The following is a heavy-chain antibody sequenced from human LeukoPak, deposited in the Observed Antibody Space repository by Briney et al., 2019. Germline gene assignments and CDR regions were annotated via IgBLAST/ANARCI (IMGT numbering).Heavy chain of an antibody. D-gene: IGHD6-13*01. CDR2: IKQDGSEK. V-gene: IGHV3-7*01. CDR1: GFTFSSYW. CDR3: ARGMQQLVSNYYYYYHMDV. J-gene: IGHJ6*03. Sequence: GGSLRLSCAASGFTFSSYWMSWVRQAPGKGLEWVANIKQDGSEKYYVDSVKGRFTISRDNAKNSLYLQMNSLRAEDTAVYYCARGMQQLVSNYYYYYHMDVWGKGTTVTISS.